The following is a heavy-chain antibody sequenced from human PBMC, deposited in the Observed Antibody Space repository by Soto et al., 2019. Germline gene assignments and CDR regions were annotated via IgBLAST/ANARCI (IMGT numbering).Heavy chain of an antibody. D-gene: IGHD2-15*01. V-gene: IGHV3-11*01. CDR1: GFTFSDYY. CDR3: ARDSLQLLRSFYYGMDV. Sequence: QVQLVESGGGLVKPGGSLRLSCAASGFTFSDYYMSWIRQAPGKGLEGVSYISSSGSTIYYADSVKGRFTISRDNAKNSLYLQMNSLRAEDTAVYYCARDSLQLLRSFYYGMDVWGQGTTVTVSS. J-gene: IGHJ6*02. CDR2: ISSSGSTI.